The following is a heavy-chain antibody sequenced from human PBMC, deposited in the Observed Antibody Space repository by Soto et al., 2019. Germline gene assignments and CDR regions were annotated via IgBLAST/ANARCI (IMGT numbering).Heavy chain of an antibody. J-gene: IGHJ4*02. CDR1: GFTFSSYA. V-gene: IGHV3-23*01. CDR2: VGASGATT. CDR3: ARDSINYYDSSGYYSWFDY. Sequence: GGSLRLSCAASGFTFSSYAMNWVRQAPGKGLEWVSTVGASGATTYYADSVKGRFTISRDNSKNTVYLQMNSLRAEDTAVYYCARDSINYYDSSGYYSWFDYWGQGTLVTVSS. D-gene: IGHD3-22*01.